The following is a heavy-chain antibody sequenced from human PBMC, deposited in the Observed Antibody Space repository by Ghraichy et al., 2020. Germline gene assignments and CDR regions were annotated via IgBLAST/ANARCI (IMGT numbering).Heavy chain of an antibody. CDR3: ATGILGADYFFDY. D-gene: IGHD1-26*01. J-gene: IGHJ4*02. CDR1: GDSISSYS. Sequence: QTLSLTCTVSGDSISSYSWSWIRQPPGKGLEWIGYIYYSGSTKYNPSLKSRVTISADTSKNQVYLKVRSVTAADTAVYYCATGILGADYFFDYWGQGSLVTVSS. V-gene: IGHV4-59*01. CDR2: IYYSGST.